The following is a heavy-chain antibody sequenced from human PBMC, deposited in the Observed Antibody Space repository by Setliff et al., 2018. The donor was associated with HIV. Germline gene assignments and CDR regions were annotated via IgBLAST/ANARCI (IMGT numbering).Heavy chain of an antibody. CDR3: ASTYYNFWSGQAAYNWFDP. D-gene: IGHD3-3*01. Sequence: KTSETLSLTCTVSGGSISSYYWSWIRQPPGNGLEWIGYIYYSGSTNYNPSLNSRVTISLDTSKNQFSLRLTSVAATDTAVYYCASTYYNFWSGQAAYNWFDPWGQGTLVTSPQ. CDR1: GGSISSYY. V-gene: IGHV4-59*08. CDR2: IYYSGST. J-gene: IGHJ5*02.